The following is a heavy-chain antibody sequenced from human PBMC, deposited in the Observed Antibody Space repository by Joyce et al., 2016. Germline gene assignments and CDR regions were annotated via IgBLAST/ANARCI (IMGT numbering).Heavy chain of an antibody. Sequence: QVQLVQSGAEVKKPGASVKVSCKASAYTFNSYGISWVRQATGEGLEWMGWISADNCNTNCAQKLEGRVTMTKDTSTSTADMELRSVVSDDSSVYYCARLRSIFGVGWYFDLWGRGTLVTVSS. CDR3: ARLRSIFGVGWYFDL. CDR1: AYTFNSYG. CDR2: ISADNCNT. V-gene: IGHV1-18*01. D-gene: IGHD3-3*01. J-gene: IGHJ2*01.